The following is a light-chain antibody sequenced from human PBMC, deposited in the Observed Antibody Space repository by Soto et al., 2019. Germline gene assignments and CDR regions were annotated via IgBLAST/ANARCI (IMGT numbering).Light chain of an antibody. Sequence: DVVMTQSPLSLPVTIGQPASISCRSSQSLVYGDANSFFNWFHQRPCQPPRRLIYQFSNRDSGVPDRFSGSGSATDFTLSISRVEAEDVGVYYCMQGSPCPPRYTFGQGTKLEIK. CDR3: MQGSPCPPRYT. V-gene: IGKV2-30*01. CDR2: QFS. J-gene: IGKJ2*01. CDR1: QSLVYGDANSF.